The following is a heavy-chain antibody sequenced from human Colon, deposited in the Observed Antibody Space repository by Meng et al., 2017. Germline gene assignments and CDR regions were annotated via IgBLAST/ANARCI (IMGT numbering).Heavy chain of an antibody. CDR1: GYTFTSSD. CDR2: MNPNNGHT. D-gene: IGHD2-2*01. J-gene: IGHJ5*01. CDR3: ARTAMLDS. Sequence: QVQLVQSGAEGRKPGASVKVTCKAFGYTFTSSDINWVRQATGRGLEWLGWMNPNNGHTGSAQKFQGRVSMTRDTSIGTAYMELSGLTSEDTAVYYCARTAMLDSWGQGTLVTVSS. V-gene: IGHV1-8*01.